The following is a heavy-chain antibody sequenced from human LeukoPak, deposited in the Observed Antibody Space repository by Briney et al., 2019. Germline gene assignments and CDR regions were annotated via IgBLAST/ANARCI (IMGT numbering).Heavy chain of an antibody. V-gene: IGHV3-53*01. CDR3: ARYSSSWKRYFDY. CDR1: GFTVSSNY. Sequence: PGGSLRLSCAASGFTVSSNYMSWVRQAPGKGLEWVSVIYSGGSTYYADSVKGRFTISRDNSKNTLYLQMNSLRAEDTAVYYCARYSSSWKRYFDYWGQGTLVTVSS. CDR2: IYSGGST. J-gene: IGHJ4*02. D-gene: IGHD6-13*01.